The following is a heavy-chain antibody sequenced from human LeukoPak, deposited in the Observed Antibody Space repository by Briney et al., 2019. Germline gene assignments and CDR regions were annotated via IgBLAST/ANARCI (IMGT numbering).Heavy chain of an antibody. CDR2: ISYDGSNK. CDR1: GFTFSSYG. Sequence: GGSLRLSCAASGFTFSSYGMHWVRQAPGKGLEWVAVISYDGSNKYYADSVKGRFTISRDNSKNTLYLQMNSLRAEDTAVYYCAKVGGPGLYYYGSDYWGQGTLVTVSS. J-gene: IGHJ4*02. D-gene: IGHD3-10*01. V-gene: IGHV3-30*18. CDR3: AKVGGPGLYYYGSDY.